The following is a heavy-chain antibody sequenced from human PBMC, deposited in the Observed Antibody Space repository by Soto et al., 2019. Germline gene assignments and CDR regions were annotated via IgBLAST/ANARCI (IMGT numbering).Heavy chain of an antibody. D-gene: IGHD2-8*01. CDR3: ARGLFNGSDY. CDR1: GGSFSGYY. Sequence: SETLSLTCAVYGGSFSGYYWSWIRQPPGEGLEWIGEINHSGSTNYNPSLKSRVTISVDTSKNQFSLKLSSVTAADTAVYYCARGLFNGSDYWGQGTLVTVSS. V-gene: IGHV4-34*01. CDR2: INHSGST. J-gene: IGHJ4*02.